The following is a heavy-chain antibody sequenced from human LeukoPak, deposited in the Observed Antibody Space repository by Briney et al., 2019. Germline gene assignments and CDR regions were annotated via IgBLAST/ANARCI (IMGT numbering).Heavy chain of an antibody. CDR3: AKMVGPTMPFDY. CDR2: ISASGGDT. Sequence: GGSLRLSCAASGFSFSNYVMTWVRQAPGKGPEWASSISASGGDTYYADSVKGRFTISRDNSENTLYLQMNSLRTEDTAIYYCAKMVGPTMPFDYWGQGTLATVSS. CDR1: GFSFSNYV. V-gene: IGHV3-23*01. D-gene: IGHD2-15*01. J-gene: IGHJ4*02.